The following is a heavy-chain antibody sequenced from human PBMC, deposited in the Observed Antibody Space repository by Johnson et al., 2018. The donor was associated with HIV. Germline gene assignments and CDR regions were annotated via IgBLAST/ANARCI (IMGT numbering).Heavy chain of an antibody. J-gene: IGHJ3*02. CDR3: ARDLMDSRDYPPDAFDI. CDR1: AFTFSSYA. Sequence: EVQLVESGGGLVQRGGSLRLSCAASAFTFSSYAMSWVRQAPGRGLEWVANIKQDGSHKYYVDSVKGRFTISRDNAKSSMYLQVNSLRAEDTAMYFCARDLMDSRDYPPDAFDIWGQGTMVTVSS. CDR2: IKQDGSHK. D-gene: IGHD3-22*01. V-gene: IGHV3-7*05.